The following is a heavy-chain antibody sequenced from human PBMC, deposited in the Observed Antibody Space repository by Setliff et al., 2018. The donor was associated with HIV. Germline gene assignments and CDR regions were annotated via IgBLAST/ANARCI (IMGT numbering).Heavy chain of an antibody. Sequence: PSETLSLTCSVSGGSISSSTYYWGWIRQPPGKGLEWIGDIFYTGSTYYNPSLKSRVAISIDTSENQFSLKLTSVTAADTAVYYCARRGRDGVLIVFATGFDPWGQGTRVTVSS. CDR3: ARRGRDGVLIVFATGFDP. J-gene: IGHJ5*02. V-gene: IGHV4-39*01. CDR1: GGSISSSTYY. D-gene: IGHD2-8*01. CDR2: IFYTGST.